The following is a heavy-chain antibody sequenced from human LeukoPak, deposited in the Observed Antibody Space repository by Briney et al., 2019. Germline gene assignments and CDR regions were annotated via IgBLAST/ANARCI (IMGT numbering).Heavy chain of an antibody. D-gene: IGHD3-9*01. CDR1: GFTFSSYA. J-gene: IGHJ5*02. V-gene: IGHV3-23*01. CDR3: ASSFAGSLTGLIIHLGWFDP. CDR2: ISGSGGST. Sequence: GGSLRLSCAASGFTFSSYAMSWVRQAPGKGLEWVPAISGSGGSTYYADSVKGRFTISRDNSKNTLYLQMNSLRAEDTAVYYCASSFAGSLTGLIIHLGWFDPWGQGTLVTVSS.